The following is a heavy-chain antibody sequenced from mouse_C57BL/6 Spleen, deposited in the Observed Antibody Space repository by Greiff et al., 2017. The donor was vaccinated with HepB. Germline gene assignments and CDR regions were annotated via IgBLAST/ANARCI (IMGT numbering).Heavy chain of an antibody. V-gene: IGHV14-1*01. CDR1: GFNIKDYY. J-gene: IGHJ4*01. CDR2: IDPEDGDT. Sequence: EVQLQQSGAELVRPGASVKLSCTASGFNIKDYYMHWVKQRPEQGLEWIGRIDPEDGDTEYAPKFQGKATMTADTSSNTAYLQRSSLTSEDTAVYYCTTILLRYYAMDYWGQGTSVTVSS. CDR3: TTILLRYYAMDY. D-gene: IGHD1-1*01.